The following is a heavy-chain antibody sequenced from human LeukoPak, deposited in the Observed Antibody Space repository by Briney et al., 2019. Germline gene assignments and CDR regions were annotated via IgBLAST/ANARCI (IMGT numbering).Heavy chain of an antibody. CDR1: GYTFTGYY. Sequence: GASVKVSCRTSGYTFTGYYMHWVRQAPGQGLEWMGWINPNSGGTISAQKFQGRVTMTRDTSISTAYMELSSLRSDGTAVYYCAIEKKNYYGMDVWGQGTTVTVSS. CDR3: AIEKKNYYGMDV. J-gene: IGHJ6*02. CDR2: INPNSGGT. V-gene: IGHV1-2*02.